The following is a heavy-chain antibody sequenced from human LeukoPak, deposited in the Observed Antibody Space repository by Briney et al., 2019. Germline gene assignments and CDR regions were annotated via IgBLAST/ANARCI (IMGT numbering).Heavy chain of an antibody. D-gene: IGHD2-2*01. J-gene: IGHJ6*02. V-gene: IGHV1-18*01. CDR1: GYTFTSYG. CDR2: ISAYNGNT. Sequence: ASVKVSCKASGYTFTSYGISWVRQAPGQGLEWMGWISAYNGNTNYAQKLQGRVTMTTDTSTSTAYMELRSLRSDDTVVFYCARDRYPFIVVVPAEYYGMDVWGQGTTVTVSS. CDR3: ARDRYPFIVVVPAEYYGMDV.